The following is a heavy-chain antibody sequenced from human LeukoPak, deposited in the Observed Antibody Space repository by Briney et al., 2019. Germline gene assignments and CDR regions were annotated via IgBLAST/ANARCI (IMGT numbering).Heavy chain of an antibody. CDR1: GYSFSNYW. V-gene: IGHV5-51*01. J-gene: IGHJ3*02. Sequence: GESLKISCKGSGYSFSNYWIGWVRKMPGKGLEWMGTIYPGDSDTRYSPSFQGQVTISADKSISTAYLQWSSLKASDTAMYYCASDFNYYDSSGYWAFDIWGQGTMVTVSS. D-gene: IGHD3-22*01. CDR2: IYPGDSDT. CDR3: ASDFNYYDSSGYWAFDI.